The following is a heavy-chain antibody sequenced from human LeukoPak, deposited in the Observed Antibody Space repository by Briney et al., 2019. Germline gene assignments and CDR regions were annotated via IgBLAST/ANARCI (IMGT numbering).Heavy chain of an antibody. J-gene: IGHJ1*01. CDR2: ISSSSSYI. V-gene: IGHV3-21*01. CDR3: ARDPPNMVYNAEYFQH. D-gene: IGHD3-10*01. Sequence: GGSLRLSCAASGFTFSSYSMNWVRQAPGKGLEWVSSISSSSSYIYYADSVKGRFTISRDNAKNSLYLQMNSLRAEDTAVYYCARDPPNMVYNAEYFQHWGQGTLVTVSS. CDR1: GFTFSSYS.